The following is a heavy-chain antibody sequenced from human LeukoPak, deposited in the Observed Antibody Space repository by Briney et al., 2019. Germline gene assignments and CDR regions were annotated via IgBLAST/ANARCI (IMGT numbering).Heavy chain of an antibody. CDR1: GFTFSSYS. Sequence: GGSLRLSCAASGFTFSSYSMNWVRQAPGKGLEWVSSISSSSSYIYYADSVRGRFTIVRDNAKNSLYLQMNSLRAEDTAVYYCARDGVRMMTFGGVIEEFDAFDIWGQGTMVTVSS. V-gene: IGHV3-21*01. CDR3: ARDGVRMMTFGGVIEEFDAFDI. CDR2: ISSSSSYI. D-gene: IGHD3-16*01. J-gene: IGHJ3*02.